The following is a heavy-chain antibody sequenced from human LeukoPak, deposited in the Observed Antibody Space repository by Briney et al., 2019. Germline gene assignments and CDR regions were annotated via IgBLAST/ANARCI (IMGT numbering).Heavy chain of an antibody. V-gene: IGHV4-59*01. CDR2: IYYSGST. CDR3: AREWRDYGDYSHYYYGMDV. Sequence: SETLSLTCTVSGGSISSYYWSWIRQPPGKGLEWIGYIYYSGSTNYNPSLKSRVTISVDTCKNQFSLKLSSVTAADTAVYYCAREWRDYGDYSHYYYGMDVWGQGTTVTVSS. J-gene: IGHJ6*02. CDR1: GGSISSYY. D-gene: IGHD4-17*01.